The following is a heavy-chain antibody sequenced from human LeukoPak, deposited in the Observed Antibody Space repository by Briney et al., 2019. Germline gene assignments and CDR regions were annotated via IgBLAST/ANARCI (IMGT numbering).Heavy chain of an antibody. D-gene: IGHD2-15*01. CDR2: IYYSGST. CDR3: ARRVDNCSGGSCPWFYYYYGMDV. V-gene: IGHV4-39*01. J-gene: IGHJ6*02. CDR1: GGSISTYY. Sequence: PSETLSLTCTLSGGSISTYYWGRIRQPPGKGLEWIGSIYYSGSTYYNPSLKSRVTISVDTSKNQFSLKLSSVTAADTAVYYCARRVDNCSGGSCPWFYYYYGMDVWGQGTTVTVSS.